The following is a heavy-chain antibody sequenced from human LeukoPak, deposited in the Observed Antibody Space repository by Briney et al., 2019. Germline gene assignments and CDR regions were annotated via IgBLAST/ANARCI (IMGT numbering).Heavy chain of an antibody. V-gene: IGHV3-30*02. Sequence: PGGSLRLSCAASGFTFSSYGMHWVRQAPGKGLEWVAFIRYDGSNKYYADSVKGRFTISRDNSENTVYLQMNNLTSGDTAVYYCARSLTMVRGYDYWGQGTLVTVSS. J-gene: IGHJ4*02. D-gene: IGHD3-10*01. CDR3: ARSLTMVRGYDY. CDR1: GFTFSSYG. CDR2: IRYDGSNK.